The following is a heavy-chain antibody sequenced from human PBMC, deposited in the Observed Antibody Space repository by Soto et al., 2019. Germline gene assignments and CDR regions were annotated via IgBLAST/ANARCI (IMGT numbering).Heavy chain of an antibody. CDR2: IYYSGST. CDR3: ARDAAAAGNGRMDV. J-gene: IGHJ6*02. D-gene: IGHD6-13*01. V-gene: IGHV4-31*03. CDR1: GGSIRSGGYF. Sequence: QVQLQESGPGLVKPSQTVSLTCTVSGGSIRSGGYFWSWIRQHPGKGLEWIGYIYYSGSTYYNPSLKSRVTISVDTSKNQFSLKLSSVTASDTAVYYCARDAAAAGNGRMDVWGQGTTVTVSS.